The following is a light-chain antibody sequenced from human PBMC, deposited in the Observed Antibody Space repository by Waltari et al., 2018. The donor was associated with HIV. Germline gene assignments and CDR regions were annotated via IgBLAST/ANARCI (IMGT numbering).Light chain of an antibody. V-gene: IGKV3-15*01. Sequence: EILMTQSPATLSVSPGERATLSCRASQSINHNLAWYQQKPGQAPRLLSYGASTGATGVPARFSGSGSGTEFTLTISSLQSEDFAVYYCQQYNNWPGITFGPGTKVDIK. J-gene: IGKJ3*01. CDR1: QSINHN. CDR3: QQYNNWPGIT. CDR2: GAS.